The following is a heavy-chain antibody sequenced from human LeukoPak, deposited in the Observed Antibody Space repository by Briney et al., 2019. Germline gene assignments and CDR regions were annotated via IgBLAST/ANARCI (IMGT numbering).Heavy chain of an antibody. Sequence: PGGSLRLSCAASGFTFSSYAMSWVRQAPGKGLEWVSVIYSGGSTYYADSVKGRFTISRDNSKNTLYLQMNSLRAEDTAVYYCARGPLTVTPFDYWGQGTLVTVSS. J-gene: IGHJ4*02. CDR2: IYSGGST. CDR1: GFTFSSYA. CDR3: ARGPLTVTPFDY. V-gene: IGHV3-66*01. D-gene: IGHD4-11*01.